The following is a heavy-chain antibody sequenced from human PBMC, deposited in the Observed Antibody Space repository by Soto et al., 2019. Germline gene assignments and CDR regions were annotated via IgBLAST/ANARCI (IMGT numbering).Heavy chain of an antibody. V-gene: IGHV4-31*03. J-gene: IGHJ6*02. CDR1: GGSISSSSYY. Sequence: SETLSLTCTVSGGSISSSSYYWGWIRQHPGKGQEWIGYIYYSGSTYYNPSLKSRVTISVDTSKNQFSLKLSSVTAADTAVYYCARGQVGGDIVRTDYGMDVWGQGTTVTVSS. CDR3: ARGQVGGDIVRTDYGMDV. D-gene: IGHD2-15*01. CDR2: IYYSGST.